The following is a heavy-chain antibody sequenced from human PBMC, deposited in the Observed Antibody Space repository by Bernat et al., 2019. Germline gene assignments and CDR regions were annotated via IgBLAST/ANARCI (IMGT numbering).Heavy chain of an antibody. CDR1: GFTFSSYA. CDR3: ARYPRDFDWMSLYYFDY. D-gene: IGHD3-9*01. Sequence: EVQLLESGGGLVQPGGSLRLSCAASGFTFSSYAMSWVRQAPGKGLEWVSSISGSGDNTYYADSVKGRFTISRGNSKNTLYLQMNSLRAEDTAVYYCARYPRDFDWMSLYYFDYWGQGTLLTVSS. V-gene: IGHV3-23*01. CDR2: ISGSGDNT. J-gene: IGHJ4*02.